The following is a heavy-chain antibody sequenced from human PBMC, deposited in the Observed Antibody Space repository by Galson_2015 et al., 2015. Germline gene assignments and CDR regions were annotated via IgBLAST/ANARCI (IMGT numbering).Heavy chain of an antibody. V-gene: IGHV3-33*01. Sequence: SLRLSCAASGFTFSSYGMHWVRQAPGKGLEWVAVIWYDGSNKYYADSVKGRFTISRDNSKNTLYLQMNSLRAEDTAVYYCARAGYCSGGSCHFDYWGQGTLVTVSS. J-gene: IGHJ4*02. CDR3: ARAGYCSGGSCHFDY. CDR1: GFTFSSYG. CDR2: IWYDGSNK. D-gene: IGHD2-15*01.